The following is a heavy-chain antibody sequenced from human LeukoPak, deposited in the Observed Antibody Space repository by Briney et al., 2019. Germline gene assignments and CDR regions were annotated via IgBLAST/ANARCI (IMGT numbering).Heavy chain of an antibody. CDR1: GVSISSYY. Sequence: PSETLSLTCTVSGVSISSYYWTWIRQPPGKGLEWIGEINHSGSTNYNPSLKSRVTISVDTSKNQFSLKLSSVTAADTAVYYCARLNWIYDALDIWGQGTMVTVSS. D-gene: IGHD1-1*01. J-gene: IGHJ3*02. V-gene: IGHV4-34*01. CDR2: INHSGST. CDR3: ARLNWIYDALDI.